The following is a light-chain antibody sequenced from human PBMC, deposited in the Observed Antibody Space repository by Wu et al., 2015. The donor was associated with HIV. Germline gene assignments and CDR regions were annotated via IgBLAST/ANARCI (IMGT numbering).Light chain of an antibody. J-gene: IGKJ4*01. CDR1: QGIGNS. CDR2: AAS. Sequence: DIQMTQSPSSLSASVGDSVTITCRASQGIGNSLAWYQQKPGKAPKLLLYAASKLESGVPSRFGGSGSGADYTLTINTLQPEDFATYYCQQYYTTLLTLAEAKVEX. V-gene: IGKV1-NL1*01. CDR3: QQYYTTLLT.